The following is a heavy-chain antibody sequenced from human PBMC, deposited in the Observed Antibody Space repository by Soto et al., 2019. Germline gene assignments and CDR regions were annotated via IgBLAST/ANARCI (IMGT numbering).Heavy chain of an antibody. V-gene: IGHV1-69*12. CDR3: ARRGLPGYCSGGSCGFDY. CDR2: IIPIFGTA. D-gene: IGHD2-15*01. Sequence: QVQLVQCGAEVKKPGSSVKVSCKASGGTCSSYAISWVRQAHGQGLEWMGGIIPIFGTANYAQKFQGRVTITADESTSTASMELSSLRSEDTAVYYCARRGLPGYCSGGSCGFDYWGQGTLVTVSS. CDR1: GGTCSSYA. J-gene: IGHJ4*02.